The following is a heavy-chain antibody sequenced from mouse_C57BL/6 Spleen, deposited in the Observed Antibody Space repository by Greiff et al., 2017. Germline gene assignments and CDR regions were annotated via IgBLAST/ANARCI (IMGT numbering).Heavy chain of an antibody. CDR2: IYYSGTI. J-gene: IGHJ1*03. CDR1: GISITTGNYR. V-gene: IGHV3-5*01. CDR3: ARVPQIYYYGSSYGGWYFDV. Sequence: VQLKQSGPGPVKPSQTVFLTCTVTGISITTGNYRWSWIRQFPGNKLEWIGYIYYSGTITYNPSLTSRTTITRDTPKNQFFLEMNSLTAEDTATYYCARVPQIYYYGSSYGGWYFDVWGTGTTVTVSS. D-gene: IGHD1-1*01.